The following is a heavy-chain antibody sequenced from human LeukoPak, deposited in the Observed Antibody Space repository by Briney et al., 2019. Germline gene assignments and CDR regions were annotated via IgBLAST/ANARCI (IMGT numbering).Heavy chain of an antibody. V-gene: IGHV2-5*02. J-gene: IGHJ5*02. Sequence: SGPTLVKPTQTLTLTCTFSGFSLSTSGVGVGWIRQPPGKALEWLALIYWDDDKRYSPSLKSRLTITKDTSINQVVLTMTNMDPVDTATYYCAHRRPITMVRGVPYNWFDPWGQGTLVTVSS. D-gene: IGHD3-10*01. CDR2: IYWDDDK. CDR3: AHRRPITMVRGVPYNWFDP. CDR1: GFSLSTSGVG.